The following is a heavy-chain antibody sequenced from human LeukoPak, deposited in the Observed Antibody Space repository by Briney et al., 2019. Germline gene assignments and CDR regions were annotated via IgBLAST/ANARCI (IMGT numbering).Heavy chain of an antibody. Sequence: GGSLRLSCAASGFTFSEYGMSWVRQAPGKGLEWVSSIGGGDHDTFYADSVKGRFTISRDNSKNTVYLQLNSLRDEDTAVYYCARVTYDSVWGIDSFDIWGRGTLVTVSS. D-gene: IGHD3-16*01. CDR2: IGGGDHDT. CDR3: ARVTYDSVWGIDSFDI. CDR1: GFTFSEYG. V-gene: IGHV3-23*01. J-gene: IGHJ3*02.